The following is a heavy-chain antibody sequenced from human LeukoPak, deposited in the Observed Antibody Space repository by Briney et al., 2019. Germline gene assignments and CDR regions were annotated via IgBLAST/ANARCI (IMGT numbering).Heavy chain of an antibody. CDR2: FYAGDADT. D-gene: IGHD6-19*01. CDR3: ASRVAGDHAFDI. V-gene: IGHV5-51*01. CDR1: GYRFISYW. Sequence: GGPLNFPCQGPGYRFISYWIGWSRRLPGKGLGGMGIFYAGDADTRYSPSFQGQATISADKSISTAYLQWSSLKASDTAMYYCASRVAGDHAFDIWGQGTMVTVSS. J-gene: IGHJ3*02.